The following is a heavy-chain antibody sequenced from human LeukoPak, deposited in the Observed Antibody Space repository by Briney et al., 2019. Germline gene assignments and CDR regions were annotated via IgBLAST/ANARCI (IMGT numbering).Heavy chain of an antibody. D-gene: IGHD2-2*01. CDR1: VYTFSSDV. CDR3: AKDSMMYPLLTSVNFDY. V-gene: IGHV3-23*01. Sequence: GGALILCCAAYVYTFSSDVMGWGRRAPGKGLEWVPAIRGSDGSTYYADSGRGRFTSSRDNTKTTLYLQMNSLRDEDTAVYYCAKDSMMYPLLTSVNFDYWGQGTLVTVAS. J-gene: IGHJ4*02. CDR2: IRGSDGST.